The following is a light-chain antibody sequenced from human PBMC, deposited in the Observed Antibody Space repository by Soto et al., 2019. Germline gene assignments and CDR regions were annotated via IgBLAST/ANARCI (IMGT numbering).Light chain of an antibody. CDR3: QQYNRNTWS. V-gene: IGKV1-5*01. J-gene: IGKJ1*01. Sequence: DIQMTHSPSTLSASVGGRVTITCRASQSVGTWVAWYQQKPGKAPKLLIYGASNLESGVPSRFSGSGSGTEFTLTITTLQPDDFATYFCQQYNRNTWSFGPGTK. CDR1: QSVGTW. CDR2: GAS.